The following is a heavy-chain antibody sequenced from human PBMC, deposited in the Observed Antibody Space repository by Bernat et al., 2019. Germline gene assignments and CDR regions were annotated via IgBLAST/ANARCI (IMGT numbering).Heavy chain of an antibody. V-gene: IGHV1-24*01. CDR1: GYTLTELS. D-gene: IGHD6-6*01. J-gene: IGHJ3*02. CDR2: FDPEDGET. Sequence: QVQLVQSGAEVKKPGASVKVSCKVSGYTLTELSMHWVRQAPGKGLEWMGGFDPEDGETIYEQKFQGRVTMTEDTSTDTAYMELSSLRSEDTAVYYCATPSGYSSSWTDAFDIWGQGTMVTVSS. CDR3: ATPSGYSSSWTDAFDI.